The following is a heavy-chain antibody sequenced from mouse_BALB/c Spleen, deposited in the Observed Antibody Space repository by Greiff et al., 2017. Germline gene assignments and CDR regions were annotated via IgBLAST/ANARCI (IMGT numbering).Heavy chain of an antibody. D-gene: IGHD2-4*01. Sequence: EVKLMESGGGLVKPGGSLKLSCAASGFTFSDYYMYWVRQTPEKRLEWVATISDGGSYTYYPDSVKGRFTISRDNAKNNLYLQMSSLKSEDTAMYYCAREDYDYEGFDYWGQGTTLTVSS. CDR3: AREDYDYEGFDY. J-gene: IGHJ2*01. CDR1: GFTFSDYY. CDR2: ISDGGSYT. V-gene: IGHV5-4*02.